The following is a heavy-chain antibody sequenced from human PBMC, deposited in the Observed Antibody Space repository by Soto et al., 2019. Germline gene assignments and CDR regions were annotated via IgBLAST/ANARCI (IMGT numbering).Heavy chain of an antibody. CDR3: ARVGMLASLYYYYYGMDV. D-gene: IGHD2-8*01. CDR1: GGSVSSGSYY. Sequence: PSETLSLTCTVSGGSVSSGSYYWSWIRQPPGKGLEWIGYIYYSGSTNYNPSLKSRVTISVDTSKNQFSLKLSSVTAADTAVNKCARVGMLASLYYYYYGMDVWGQGTTVTVSS. V-gene: IGHV4-61*01. J-gene: IGHJ6*02. CDR2: IYYSGST.